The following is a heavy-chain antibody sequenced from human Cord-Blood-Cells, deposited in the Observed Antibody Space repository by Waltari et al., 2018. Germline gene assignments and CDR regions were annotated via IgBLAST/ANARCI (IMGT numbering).Heavy chain of an antibody. V-gene: IGHV4-34*01. D-gene: IGHD5-12*01. Sequence: QVQLQQWGAGLLKPSETLSLTCAVYGGSFSGYYWSWIRQPPGKGLEWIGEINHSGSTNYNPSLKSRVTISVDTSKNQFSLKLSSVTTADTAVYYCARVGRQLVATSANPWGQGTLVTVSS. CDR3: ARVGRQLVATSANP. CDR2: INHSGST. CDR1: GGSFSGYY. J-gene: IGHJ5*02.